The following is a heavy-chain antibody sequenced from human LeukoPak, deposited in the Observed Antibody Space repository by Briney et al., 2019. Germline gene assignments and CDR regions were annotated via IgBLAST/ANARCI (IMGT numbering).Heavy chain of an antibody. Sequence: SETLSLTCTVSGVSISSSSYYWGWIRQPPGKGLEWIGSIYYSGSTYYNPSLKSRVTISVDTSKNQFSLKLSSVTAADTAVYYCASLNSSGWYGAGFFDYWGQGTLVTVSS. CDR1: GVSISSSSYY. D-gene: IGHD6-19*01. J-gene: IGHJ4*02. CDR2: IYYSGST. V-gene: IGHV4-39*01. CDR3: ASLNSSGWYGAGFFDY.